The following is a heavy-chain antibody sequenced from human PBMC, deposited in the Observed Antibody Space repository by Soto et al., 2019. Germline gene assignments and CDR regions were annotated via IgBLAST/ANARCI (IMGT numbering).Heavy chain of an antibody. Sequence: QVQLVQSGAEVKKPGSSVKVSCKASVGTFSTDVISWVRQAPGQGLEWMGGIIPVFATTNYAQKFKGRVTITADEYTRTGYMELNSLRSEDTAVYYCAIGRIAGAATDFYYYGMDVWAKGPPSPSL. V-gene: IGHV1-69*12. CDR3: AIGRIAGAATDFYYYGMDV. J-gene: IGHJ6*02. D-gene: IGHD1-26*01. CDR2: IIPVFATT. CDR1: VGTFSTDV.